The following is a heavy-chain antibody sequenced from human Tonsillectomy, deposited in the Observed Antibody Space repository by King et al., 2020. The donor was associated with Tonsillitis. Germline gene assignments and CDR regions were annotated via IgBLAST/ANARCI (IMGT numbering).Heavy chain of an antibody. CDR1: GFTFDDYA. D-gene: IGHD3-22*01. Sequence: QLVQSGGGLVQPGRSLRLSCAASGFTFDDYAMHWVRQAPGKGLEWVSGISWNSGSIGYADSVKGRFTISRDNAKNSLYLQMNSLRAEDTALYYCARQWLSYYYGMDVWDQGTTVTVSS. CDR3: ARQWLSYYYGMDV. V-gene: IGHV3-9*01. CDR2: ISWNSGSI. J-gene: IGHJ6*02.